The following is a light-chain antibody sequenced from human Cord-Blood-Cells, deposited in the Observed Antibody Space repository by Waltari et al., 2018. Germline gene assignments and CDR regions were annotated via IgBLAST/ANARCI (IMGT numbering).Light chain of an antibody. CDR1: QSLSRY. J-gene: IGKJ1*01. Sequence: DIQMTQSPSSLSASVRDRVTITCRASQSLSRYLNWYQQKPGKTPKLLIYAASSLQSGVPSRCSGSGSRTDFTLTSSSLQPEDFATYYCQQSYSTPTFGEGTKVEIK. CDR2: AAS. V-gene: IGKV1-39*01. CDR3: QQSYSTPT.